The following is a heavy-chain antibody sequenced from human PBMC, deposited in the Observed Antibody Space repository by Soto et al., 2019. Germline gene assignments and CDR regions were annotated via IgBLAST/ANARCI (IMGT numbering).Heavy chain of an antibody. J-gene: IGHJ6*02. CDR2: ISHDGSNK. CDR3: AKDDSNRWYNYYAMDV. Sequence: QVQLVESGGGVVQPGRSLRLSCAASGFTFYKYGMHWVRQAPGKGLEWVALISHDGSNKYYVDSVKGRFTIARDTSKNTVFLQMNSLRPEDTALYFCAKDDSNRWYNYYAMDVWGQGTMVTVSS. D-gene: IGHD3-22*01. V-gene: IGHV3-30*18. CDR1: GFTFYKYG.